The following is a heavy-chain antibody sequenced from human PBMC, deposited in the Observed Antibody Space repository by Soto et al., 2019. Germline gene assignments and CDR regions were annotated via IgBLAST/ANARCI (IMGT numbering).Heavy chain of an antibody. CDR3: ARDKDREQLGGNYYYALDV. D-gene: IGHD1-1*01. CDR1: GDTFSSFA. J-gene: IGHJ6*02. V-gene: IGHV1-69*12. CDR2: IIPIFRTP. Sequence: QVHLVQSGAEVKKPGSSVKVSCKASGDTFSSFAISWVRQAPGQGLEWMGGIIPIFRTPKYGQKFQGRVTITADEPTSTAYVELSRLRSEDMAGYYCARDKDREQLGGNYYYALDVWGQGTTVIVSS.